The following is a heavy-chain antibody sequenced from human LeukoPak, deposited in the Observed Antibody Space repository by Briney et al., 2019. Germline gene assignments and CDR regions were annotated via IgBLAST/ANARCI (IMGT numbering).Heavy chain of an antibody. CDR3: ATATELGIYFDY. D-gene: IGHD7-27*01. CDR1: GGSISSSNW. V-gene: IGHV4-4*02. CDR2: IYHSGST. J-gene: IGHJ4*02. Sequence: SETLSLTCAVSGGSISSSNWWSWVRQPPGKGLEWIGEIYHSGSTNYNPSLKSRVTISVDKSKNQFSPNLSSVTAADTAVYYCATATELGIYFDYWGQGTLVTVSS.